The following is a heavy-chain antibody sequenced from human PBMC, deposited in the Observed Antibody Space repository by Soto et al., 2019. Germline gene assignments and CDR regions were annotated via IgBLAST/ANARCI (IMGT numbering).Heavy chain of an antibody. J-gene: IGHJ5*01. D-gene: IGHD2-21*01. CDR3: AREGTYGGDWFAY. CDR1: GFTFSSYS. CDR2: ISGAGDII. V-gene: IGHV3-48*02. Sequence: EVQLVESGGGLVQPGGSLRLTCAASGFTFSSYSMTWVRQAPGKGLEWISFISGAGDIIFYADSLKGRFTISRDNARDSLYLQMHSLRDEDTAISYCAREGTYGGDWFAYWGQGILVTVSS.